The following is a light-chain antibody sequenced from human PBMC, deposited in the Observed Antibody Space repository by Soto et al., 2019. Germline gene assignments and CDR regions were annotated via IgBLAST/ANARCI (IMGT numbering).Light chain of an antibody. Sequence: DIQMTQSPSTLSASVGDRVTITCRASQTITTWLAWYQQKPGKAPELLIYDASRLQSGVPPRFSGSGFGTEFSLTISGLQPDDSATYYCKQYSTYSGTFGQGTKVDIK. CDR2: DAS. J-gene: IGKJ1*01. V-gene: IGKV1-5*01. CDR3: KQYSTYSGT. CDR1: QTITTW.